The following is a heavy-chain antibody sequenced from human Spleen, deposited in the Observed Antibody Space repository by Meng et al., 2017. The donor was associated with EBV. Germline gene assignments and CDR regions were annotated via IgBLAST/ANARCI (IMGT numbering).Heavy chain of an antibody. Sequence: GPPVPLGAEVTKHGSSVKVSCKASGGTFSSFPISWVRQAPGQALEWMGGIIPIFGTTNYAQKFQGTVTVTADKSTNTASMDLSSLISEDTAVHYCARGRLYCGRGACPTNPFDYWGQGTLVTVSS. D-gene: IGHD2-21*01. CDR2: IIPIFGTT. CDR3: ARGRLYCGRGACPTNPFDY. CDR1: GGTFSSFP. V-gene: IGHV1-69*06. J-gene: IGHJ4*02.